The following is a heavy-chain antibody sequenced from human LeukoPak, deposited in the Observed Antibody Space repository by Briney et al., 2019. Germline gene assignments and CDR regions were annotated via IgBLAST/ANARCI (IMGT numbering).Heavy chain of an antibody. V-gene: IGHV3-7*04. CDR3: ARGDAFSGDH. J-gene: IGHJ4*02. CDR2: IHPEGNEK. CDR1: GFSFTNFW. Sequence: GWSLRLSCAVSGFSFTNFWMSWVRQAPGRGLEWVANIHPEGNEKYHVESVKGRFTISRDNTKNLLFLQMNDLRVEDTAVYYCARGDAFSGDHWGQGTLVTVSS.